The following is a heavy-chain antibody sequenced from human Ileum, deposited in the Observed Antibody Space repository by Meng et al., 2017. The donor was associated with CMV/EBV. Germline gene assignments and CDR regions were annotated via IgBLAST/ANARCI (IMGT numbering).Heavy chain of an antibody. CDR2: VWYDDNNK. V-gene: IGHV3-33*06. CDR1: NYG. D-gene: IGHD3-9*01. Sequence: NYGMHWVRQAPGKGLEWVAVVWYDDNNKYYADSVKGRFTISRDSSKNTVYLQMNSLRAEDTAVYYCAKVRSFGAHRASLSEYGMDIWGQGTTVTVSS. J-gene: IGHJ6*02. CDR3: AKVRSFGAHRASLSEYGMDI.